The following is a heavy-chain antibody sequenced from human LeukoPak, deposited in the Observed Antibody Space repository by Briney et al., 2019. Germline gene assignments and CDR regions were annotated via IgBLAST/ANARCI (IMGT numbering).Heavy chain of an antibody. CDR1: GFTFSSYA. Sequence: PGGSLRLSCAASGFTFSSYAMHWVRQAPGKGLEWVAVISYDGSNKYYADSVKGRFTISRDSSKNTLYLQMNSLRAEDTAVCYCAREMWTMVRGVARPFDYWGQGTLVTVSS. CDR2: ISYDGSNK. CDR3: AREMWTMVRGVARPFDY. D-gene: IGHD3-10*01. J-gene: IGHJ4*02. V-gene: IGHV3-30-3*01.